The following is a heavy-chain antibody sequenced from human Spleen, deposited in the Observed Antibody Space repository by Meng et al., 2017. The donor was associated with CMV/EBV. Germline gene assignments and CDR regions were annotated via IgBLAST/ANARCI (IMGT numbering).Heavy chain of an antibody. CDR1: RGSVSSISYY. D-gene: IGHD2-2*01. V-gene: IGHV4-61*03. CDR2: IAYGGST. Sequence: SETLSLTCTVSRGSVSSISYYWSWIRQPPGKGLEWIGYIAYGGSTIYNPSLKSRVTISEDTSKTHFSLKLSSVTAADTAVYYCARGSGYCSSTSCSAAAGVMPGGYWGQGTLVTVSS. CDR3: ARGSGYCSSTSCSAAAGVMPGGY. J-gene: IGHJ4*02.